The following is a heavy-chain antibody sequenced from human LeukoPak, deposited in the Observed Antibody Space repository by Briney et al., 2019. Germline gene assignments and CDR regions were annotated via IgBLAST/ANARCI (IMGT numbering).Heavy chain of an antibody. J-gene: IGHJ4*02. Sequence: SETLSLTCAVYGGSFSGYYWSWIRQPPGKGLEWIGEINHSGSTNYNPSLKGRVTISVDTSKNQFSLKLSSVTAADTAVYYCARGTKTVVAATFTALFYWGQGTLVTVSS. V-gene: IGHV4-34*01. CDR2: INHSGST. CDR1: GGSFSGYY. D-gene: IGHD2-15*01. CDR3: ARGTKTVVAATFTALFY.